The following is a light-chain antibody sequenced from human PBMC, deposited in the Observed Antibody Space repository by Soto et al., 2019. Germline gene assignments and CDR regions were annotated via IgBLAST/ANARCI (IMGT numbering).Light chain of an antibody. Sequence: SYELTQAPSVSVSPGQTASITCSGAKLGDKYTCWYQQKPGQSPVLVIYQDSKRPSGIPERFSGSNSGNTATLTISGTQAMDEADYYCQAWDSTGVFGGGTKVTVL. CDR2: QDS. CDR1: KLGDKY. V-gene: IGLV3-1*01. J-gene: IGLJ3*02. CDR3: QAWDSTGV.